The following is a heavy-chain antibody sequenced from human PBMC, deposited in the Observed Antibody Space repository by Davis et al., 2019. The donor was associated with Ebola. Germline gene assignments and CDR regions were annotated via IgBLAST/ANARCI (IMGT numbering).Heavy chain of an antibody. CDR3: ARDLEATMVRGVKYYYYGMDV. V-gene: IGHV6-1*01. J-gene: IGHJ6*02. D-gene: IGHD3-10*01. CDR2: TYYRSKWYN. Sequence: HSQTLSLTCAISGDSVSSNSAAWNWIRQSPSRGLEWLGRTYYRSKWYNDYAVSVKSRITINPDTSKNQFSLQLNSVTPEDTAVYYCARDLEATMVRGVKYYYYGMDVWGQGTTVTVSS. CDR1: GDSVSSNSAA.